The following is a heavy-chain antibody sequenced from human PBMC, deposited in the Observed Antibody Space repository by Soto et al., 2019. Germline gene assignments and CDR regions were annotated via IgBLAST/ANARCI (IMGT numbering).Heavy chain of an antibody. Sequence: TLSLTCTVSGGSISSGGYYWSWIRQHPGKGLEWIGYIYYSGSTYYNPSLKSRVTISVDTSKNQFSLKLSSVTAADTAVYYCAREVGSPNYFDYWGQGTLVTVSS. D-gene: IGHD1-26*01. CDR2: IYYSGST. J-gene: IGHJ4*02. CDR1: GGSISSGGYY. V-gene: IGHV4-31*03. CDR3: AREVGSPNYFDY.